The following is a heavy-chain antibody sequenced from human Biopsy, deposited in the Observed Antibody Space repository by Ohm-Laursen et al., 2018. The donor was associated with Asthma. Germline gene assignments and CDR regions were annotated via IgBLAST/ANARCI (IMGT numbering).Heavy chain of an antibody. CDR2: INSVFGTT. Sequence: SSLKVSCKSLGGTFNTYVIGWVRQAPGQGLEWRGGINSVFGTTTYPQKFQDRVTITADDSTSTVYMELSSLRSEDTAVYYCARKAGSCISRTCYSLDFWGQGTLVTVSS. D-gene: IGHD2-2*01. J-gene: IGHJ4*02. CDR1: GGTFNTYV. V-gene: IGHV1-69*01. CDR3: ARKAGSCISRTCYSLDF.